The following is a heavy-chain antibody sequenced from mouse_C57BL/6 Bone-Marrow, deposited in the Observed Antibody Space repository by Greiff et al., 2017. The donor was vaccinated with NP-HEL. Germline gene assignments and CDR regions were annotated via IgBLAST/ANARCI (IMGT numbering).Heavy chain of an antibody. CDR3: ASERRLLQGDFDY. CDR2: IDPEDGET. D-gene: IGHD2-3*01. Sequence: EVKLMESGAELVKPGASVKLSCTASGFNIKDYYMHWVKQRTEQGLEWIGRIDPEDGETKYAPKFQGKATITADTSSTTAYLQISSLTAKDTDVYYCASERRLLQGDFDYWGQGTTLTVSS. V-gene: IGHV14-2*01. CDR1: GFNIKDYY. J-gene: IGHJ2*01.